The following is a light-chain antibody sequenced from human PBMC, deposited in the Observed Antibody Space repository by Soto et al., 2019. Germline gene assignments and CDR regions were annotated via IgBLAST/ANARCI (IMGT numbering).Light chain of an antibody. CDR1: NIGRET. CDR3: QVWDSGSDHDV. J-gene: IGLJ1*01. V-gene: IGLV3-21*02. CDR2: DDS. Sequence: SYVLTQPPSVSVAPGQTARITCGGNNIGRETVHWYQQKPGQAPVLVVHDDSDRPSGIPDRFSGSNSENTATLTIARVEAGDEADYYCQVWDSGSDHDVFATGTKLTVL.